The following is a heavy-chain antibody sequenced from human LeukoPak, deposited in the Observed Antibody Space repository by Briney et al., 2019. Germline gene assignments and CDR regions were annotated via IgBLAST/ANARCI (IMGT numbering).Heavy chain of an antibody. CDR3: ATKDFDY. J-gene: IGHJ4*02. Sequence: ASAKVSCKASGYTFTSYGISWVRQAPGQGLEWMGWISAYNGNTNYAQKFQGRVTMTEDTSTDTAYMELSSLRSEDTAVYYCATKDFDYWGQGTLVTVSS. D-gene: IGHD1/OR15-1a*01. CDR2: ISAYNGNT. V-gene: IGHV1-18*01. CDR1: GYTFTSYG.